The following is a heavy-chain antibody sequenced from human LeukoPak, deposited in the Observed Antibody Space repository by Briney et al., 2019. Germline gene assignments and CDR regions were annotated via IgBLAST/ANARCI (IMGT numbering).Heavy chain of an antibody. D-gene: IGHD3-22*01. CDR1: GGSISSYY. CDR3: ASYYYDSSGYAFDI. Sequence: SETLSLTCTVSGGSISSYYWSWIRQPPGKGLEWIGYIYYSGSTNYNPSLKSRVTISVDTSKNQFSLKLSSVTAADTAVYYCASYYYDSSGYAFDIWGQGTMVTVSS. V-gene: IGHV4-59*01. CDR2: IYYSGST. J-gene: IGHJ3*02.